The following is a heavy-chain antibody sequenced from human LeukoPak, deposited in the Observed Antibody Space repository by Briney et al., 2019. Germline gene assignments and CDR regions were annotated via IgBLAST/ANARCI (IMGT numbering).Heavy chain of an antibody. D-gene: IGHD1-26*01. CDR2: IDNDGRKI. J-gene: IGHJ4*02. CDR1: GFTFRDYW. V-gene: IGHV3-74*01. CDR3: AREWLNSGSLTEY. Sequence: GGSLRLSCAASGFTFRDYWMHWVRKAPGKGLVWVSRIDNDGRKITYADSVKGRFTISRDNAKNTLYLRLNSLRAEDTAVYYCAREWLNSGSLTEYWGQGALVTVSS.